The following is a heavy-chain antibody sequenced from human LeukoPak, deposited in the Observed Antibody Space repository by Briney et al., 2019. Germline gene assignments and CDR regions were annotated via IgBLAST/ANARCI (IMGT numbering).Heavy chain of an antibody. Sequence: GGSLRLSCAASGFTFSTFWMSWVRQAPGKGLEWVAHINQDGSEKYYVDSVKGRFTISRDNAKNSLYLQMNSLRAEDTAVYYCARASREDDYGDYVPIYFDYWGQGTLVTVSS. CDR1: GFTFSTFW. V-gene: IGHV3-7*01. J-gene: IGHJ4*02. D-gene: IGHD4-17*01. CDR2: INQDGSEK. CDR3: ARASREDDYGDYVPIYFDY.